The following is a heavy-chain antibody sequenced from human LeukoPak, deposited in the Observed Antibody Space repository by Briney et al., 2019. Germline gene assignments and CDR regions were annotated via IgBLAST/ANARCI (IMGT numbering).Heavy chain of an antibody. J-gene: IGHJ4*02. CDR2: INWNGGST. CDR1: GFTFYDYG. CDR3: ARGRLYYYDSSGYLVMDYFDY. Sequence: GGTLTLSCAAYGFTFYDYGRSWVRQAPGKGLEWVTGINWNGGSTGNADPVKGRFTISRDNAKNSLYLQMNSLRAEDTALYYCARGRLYYYDSSGYLVMDYFDYWGQGTLVTVSS. D-gene: IGHD3-22*01. V-gene: IGHV3-20*04.